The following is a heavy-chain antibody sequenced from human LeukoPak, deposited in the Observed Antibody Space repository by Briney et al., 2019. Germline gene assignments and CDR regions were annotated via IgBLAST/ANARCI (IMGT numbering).Heavy chain of an antibody. Sequence: PSETLSLTCTVSGGSISSYCWSWIRQPPGKGLEWIGNIYNSGSTNYNPSLKSRVTILVDTSKNQFSLKLSSVTAADTAVYYCARDSGVRVFDYWGQGTLVTVSS. D-gene: IGHD3-10*01. J-gene: IGHJ4*02. CDR2: IYNSGST. CDR3: ARDSGVRVFDY. V-gene: IGHV4-59*01. CDR1: GGSISSYC.